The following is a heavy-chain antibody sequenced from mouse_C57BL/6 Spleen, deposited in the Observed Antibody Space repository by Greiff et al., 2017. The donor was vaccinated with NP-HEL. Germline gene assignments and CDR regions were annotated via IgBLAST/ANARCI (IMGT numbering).Heavy chain of an antibody. CDR2: INYDGSST. V-gene: IGHV5-16*01. D-gene: IGHD2-3*01. J-gene: IGHJ1*03. CDR1: GFTFSDYY. CDR3: ARDQDGYYPYWYFDV. Sequence: EVMLVESEGGLVQPGSSMKLSCTASGFTFSDYYMAWVRQVPEKGLEWVANINYDGSSTYYLDSLKSRFIISRDNAKNILYLQMSSLKSEDTATYYCARDQDGYYPYWYFDVWGTGTTVTVSS.